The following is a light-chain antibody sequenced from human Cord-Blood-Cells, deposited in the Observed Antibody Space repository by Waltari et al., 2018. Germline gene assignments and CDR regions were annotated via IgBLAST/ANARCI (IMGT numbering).Light chain of an antibody. V-gene: IGLV2-14*01. CDR3: SSYTSSSTLYV. Sequence: QSALTQPASVSGSPGQSITIACTGTSSDVGGYNYVSWYQQNPGKTPKLMMSDVSNRPSGVSNLFAGSKSGNTASLTISGLQAEDEADYYCSSYTSSSTLYVFGTGTKVTVL. CDR1: SSDVGGYNY. CDR2: DVS. J-gene: IGLJ1*01.